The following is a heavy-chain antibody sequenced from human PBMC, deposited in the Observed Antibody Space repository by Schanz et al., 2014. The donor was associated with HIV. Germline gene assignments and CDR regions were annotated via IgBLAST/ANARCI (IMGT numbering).Heavy chain of an antibody. CDR2: LSGSGDRT. V-gene: IGHV3-23*01. CDR3: VHDDSDNDGFEM. J-gene: IGHJ3*02. D-gene: IGHD3-22*01. CDR1: GFSFLRYD. Sequence: EVQLLESGGGLVQPGGSLRISCVASGFSFLRYDMSWVRQAPGKGLEWLSTLSGSGDRTYYADSVKGRVTISRDNSKNTLYLQMNSLRVEDTAVYYCVHDDSDNDGFEMWGQGTMVTVS.